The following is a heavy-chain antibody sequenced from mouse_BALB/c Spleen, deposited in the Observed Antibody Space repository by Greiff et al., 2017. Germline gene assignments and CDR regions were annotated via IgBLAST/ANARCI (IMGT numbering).Heavy chain of an antibody. V-gene: IGHV3-6*02. J-gene: IGHJ4*01. D-gene: IGHD2-3*01. CDR2: ISYDGSN. Sequence: EVQLQESGPGLVKPSQSLSLTSSVTGYSITSGYYWNWIRQFPGNKLEWMGYISYDGSNNYNPSLKNRISITRDTSKNQFFLKLNSVTTEDTATYYCARDANYDGYYRAMDYWGQGTSVTVSS. CDR3: ARDANYDGYYRAMDY. CDR1: GYSITSGYY.